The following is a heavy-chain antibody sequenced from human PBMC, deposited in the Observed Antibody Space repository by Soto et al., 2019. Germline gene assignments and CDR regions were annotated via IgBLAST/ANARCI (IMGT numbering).Heavy chain of an antibody. J-gene: IGHJ5*02. Sequence: QVQLVQSGGEVKRPGASVKVSCKTSGYTFSNYGITWVRQAPGQPLEWLGWISLYSDGTNYAQKFQGRVSMTTDTSTTTAYMELRSLRSDDTAVYYCARVVPGADAWFGPWGQGTLVTVDS. CDR2: ISLYSDGT. CDR3: ARVVPGADAWFGP. CDR1: GYTFSNYG. D-gene: IGHD2-2*01. V-gene: IGHV1-18*01.